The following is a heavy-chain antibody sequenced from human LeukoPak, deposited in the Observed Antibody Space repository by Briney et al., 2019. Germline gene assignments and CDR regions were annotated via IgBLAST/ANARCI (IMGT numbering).Heavy chain of an antibody. V-gene: IGHV1-69*04. D-gene: IGHD5-18*01. CDR2: IIPIFGIA. J-gene: IGHJ4*02. CDR1: GGTFSNYA. Sequence: SVKVSCKASGGTFSNYAISWVRQAPGQGLEWMGRIIPIFGIANYAQKFQGRVTITADKSTSTAYMELSSLRSEDTAVYYCATGEPRGYSYGYYFDYWGQGTLVTVSS. CDR3: ATGEPRGYSYGYYFDY.